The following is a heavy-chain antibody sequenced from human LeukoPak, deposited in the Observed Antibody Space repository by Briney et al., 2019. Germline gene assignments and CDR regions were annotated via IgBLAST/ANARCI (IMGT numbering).Heavy chain of an antibody. CDR2: ISYDGSNK. Sequence: PGRSLRLSCAASGFTFSSYGMHWVRQAPGKGLEWVAVISYDGSNKYYADSVKGRFTISRDNSKNTLYLQMNSLRAEDTAVHYCAKDLIAVAGRDWYFDLWGRGTLVTVSS. CDR3: AKDLIAVAGRDWYFDL. V-gene: IGHV3-30*18. D-gene: IGHD6-19*01. CDR1: GFTFSSYG. J-gene: IGHJ2*01.